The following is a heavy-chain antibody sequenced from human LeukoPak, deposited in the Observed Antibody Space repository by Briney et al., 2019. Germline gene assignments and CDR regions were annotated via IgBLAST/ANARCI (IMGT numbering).Heavy chain of an antibody. CDR3: ARLNYYDSSGYFDY. CDR2: IYPGGSDT. CDR1: GYSFTIYW. J-gene: IGHJ4*02. D-gene: IGHD3-22*01. Sequence: GESLKISCKGSGYSFTIYWIGWVRQMPGKGLEWMGVIYPGGSDTRYSPSFQGQVTISADKSISTAYLQWSSLKASDTAMYYCARLNYYDSSGYFDYWGQGTLVTVSS. V-gene: IGHV5-51*01.